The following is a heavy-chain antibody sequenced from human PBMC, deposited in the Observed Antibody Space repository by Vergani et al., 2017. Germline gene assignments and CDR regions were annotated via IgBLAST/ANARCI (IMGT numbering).Heavy chain of an antibody. CDR1: GFTFSSYA. V-gene: IGHV3-23*01. CDR3: AKARDPNCKGGNCYSYYYGLDL. Sequence: EVQLSESGGNLIQPGGSLRLSCGASGFTFSSYAMTWVRLAPGKGLQWVSAISGSGGNTFYTDSVKGRFTISRDNSKDTLYLQMNSVRVEDTAIYYCAKARDPNCKGGNCYSYYYGLDLWGQGTTVTVSS. D-gene: IGHD2-21*01. CDR2: ISGSGGNT. J-gene: IGHJ6*02.